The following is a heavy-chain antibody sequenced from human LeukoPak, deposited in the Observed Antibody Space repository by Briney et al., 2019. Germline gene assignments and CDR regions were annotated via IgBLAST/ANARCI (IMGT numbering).Heavy chain of an antibody. CDR1: GFTFSANW. V-gene: IGHV3-7*01. CDR3: ARDHGQSLLDY. J-gene: IGHJ4*02. CDR2: IKQDGSEK. Sequence: PGGSLRLSCAASGFTFSANWMSWVRQAPGKGLEWVANIKQDGSEKYYVDSVKGRFTISRDNAKNSLYLQMNSLRAEDTAVYNCARDHGQSLLDYWGQGTLVTVSS. D-gene: IGHD3/OR15-3a*01.